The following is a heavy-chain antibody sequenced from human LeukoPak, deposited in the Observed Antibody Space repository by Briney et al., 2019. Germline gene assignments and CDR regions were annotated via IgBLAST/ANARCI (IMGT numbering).Heavy chain of an antibody. CDR1: GFTFSSYS. V-gene: IGHV3-21*01. CDR3: AREGDDIVVVPAAEITDY. CDR2: ISSSSTYI. D-gene: IGHD2-2*01. J-gene: IGHJ4*02. Sequence: PGGSLRLSCTASGFTFSSYSMNWVRQAPGKGLEWVSSISSSSTYIYYADSVKGRFTISRDNAKNSLYLQMNSLRAEDTAVYYCAREGDDIVVVPAAEITDYWGQGTLVTVSS.